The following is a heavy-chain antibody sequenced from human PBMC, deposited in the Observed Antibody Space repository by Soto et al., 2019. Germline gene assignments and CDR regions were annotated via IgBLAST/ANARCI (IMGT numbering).Heavy chain of an antibody. V-gene: IGHV4-59*01. CDR2: IYYSGST. CDR1: GGSISSYY. D-gene: IGHD5-18*01. J-gene: IGHJ6*02. CDR3: ARERQMVTISRNYYYGMDV. Sequence: SETLSLTCTVSGGSISSYYWSWIRQPPGKGLEWIGYIYYSGSTNYNPSLKSRVTISVDTSKNQFSLKVSSVTAADTAVYYCARERQMVTISRNYYYGMDVWGQGTTVTVS.